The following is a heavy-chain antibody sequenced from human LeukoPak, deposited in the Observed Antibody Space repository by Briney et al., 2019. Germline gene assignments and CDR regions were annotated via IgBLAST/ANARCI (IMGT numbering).Heavy chain of an antibody. CDR3: ARDRHWNQGNFDY. CDR1: GYTITGYY. V-gene: IGHV1-2*02. J-gene: IGHJ4*01. CDR2: INPNSGDT. D-gene: IGHD1-1*01. Sequence: ASVTVSCKASGYTITGYYIHWVRQAPGQGLEWMGWINPNSGDTNYAQKFQGRVTMTRDTSINTAFMELSRLRSDDTAVYYCARDRHWNQGNFDYWGEGTLASVSS.